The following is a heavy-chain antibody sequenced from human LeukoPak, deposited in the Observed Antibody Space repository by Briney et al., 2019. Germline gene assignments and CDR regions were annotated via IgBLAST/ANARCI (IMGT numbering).Heavy chain of an antibody. D-gene: IGHD6-13*01. CDR1: GGSISSSNW. V-gene: IGHV4-4*02. CDR2: IYHSGST. J-gene: IGHJ5*02. Sequence: PSGTLSLTCAVSGGSISSSNWWSWVRQPPGEGLEWIGEIYHSGSTSYNPSLKSRVTISVDKSKNQFSLKLSSVTAADTAVYYCARGVAAAGTDWFDPWGQGTLVTVSS. CDR3: ARGVAAAGTDWFDP.